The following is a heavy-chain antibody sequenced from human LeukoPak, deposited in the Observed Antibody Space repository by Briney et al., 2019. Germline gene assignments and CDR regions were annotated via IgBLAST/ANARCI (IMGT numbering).Heavy chain of an antibody. CDR1: GFTFGPYA. V-gene: IGHV3-48*04. J-gene: IGHJ4*02. CDR2: ISWDSSTI. Sequence: GGSLRLSCAASGFTFGPYAMNWVRLAPGKGLQWVAYISWDSSTIHYSDSVRGRFTISRDNAKNSLYLQMNSLRVEDTAMYYCARDADGNTDHWGQGTLVTVSS. CDR3: ARDADGNTDH.